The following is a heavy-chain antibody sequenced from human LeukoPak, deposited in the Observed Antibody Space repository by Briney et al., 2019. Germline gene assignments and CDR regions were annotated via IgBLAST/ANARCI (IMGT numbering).Heavy chain of an antibody. J-gene: IGHJ4*02. CDR2: IKDDGRQK. CDR3: ARDASRGFDT. D-gene: IGHD5-24*01. V-gene: IGHV3-7*01. CDR1: GFTFSRYW. Sequence: GGSLRLSCAPSGFTFSRYWMTWVRQTPEKGLEWAASIKDDGRQKYYVDSVKGRFTVSRDNAKNSAYLQMDSLRAEDTALYYCARDASRGFDTWGQGTLVTVSS.